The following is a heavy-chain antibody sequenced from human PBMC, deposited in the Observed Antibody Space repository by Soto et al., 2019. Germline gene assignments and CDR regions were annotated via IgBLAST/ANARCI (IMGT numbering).Heavy chain of an antibody. CDR1: GFTFSNAW. CDR2: IKSKTDGGTT. CDR3: TTVIVPITRDGYYGMDV. Sequence: EVQLVESGGGLVKPGGSLRLSCAASGFTFSNAWMSWVRQAPGKGLEWVGRIKSKTDGGTTDYAAPVKGRFTISRDDSKNTLYLQMNSLKTEDTAVYYCTTVIVPITRDGYYGMDVWGQGTTVTVSS. V-gene: IGHV3-15*01. D-gene: IGHD3-10*01. J-gene: IGHJ6*02.